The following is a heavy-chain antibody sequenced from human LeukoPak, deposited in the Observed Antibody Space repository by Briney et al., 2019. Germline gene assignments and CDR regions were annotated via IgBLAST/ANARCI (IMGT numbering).Heavy chain of an antibody. D-gene: IGHD6-19*01. CDR2: INPNSGGT. CDR3: ATVYSSGWNFHY. Sequence: VASVTVSCKASGYTFTGYYMHWVRQAPGQGLEWMGWINPNSGGTNYAQNFQGRVTLTRDTSISTAYMELSRLRSDDTAVYYCATVYSSGWNFHYWGQGTLVTVSS. V-gene: IGHV1-2*02. CDR1: GYTFTGYY. J-gene: IGHJ4*02.